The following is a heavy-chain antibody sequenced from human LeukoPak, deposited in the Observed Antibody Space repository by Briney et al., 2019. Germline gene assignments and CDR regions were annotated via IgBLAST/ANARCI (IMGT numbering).Heavy chain of an antibody. V-gene: IGHV3-15*01. D-gene: IGHD3-22*01. CDR3: TTDRYYDNSELQFQH. CDR2: LKRETDGGTI. J-gene: IGHJ1*01. Sequence: GGSLRLSCVASGFTYGKYWKSWVRQAPGKGLEWLGRLKRETDGGTIDYAAPVKGRFTISRDDSRNTLYLQMDSLKIEDTAVYYCTTDRYYDNSELQFQHWGQGTLVTVSS. CDR1: GFTYGKYW.